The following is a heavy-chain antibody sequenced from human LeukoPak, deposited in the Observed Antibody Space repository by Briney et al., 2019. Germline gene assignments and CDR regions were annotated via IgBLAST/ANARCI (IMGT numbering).Heavy chain of an antibody. Sequence: PGGSLRLSCAASGLTFSSYAMHWVRQAPGKGLEWVAVISYDGSNKYYADSVKGRFTISRDNSKNTLYLQMNSLRAEDTAVYYCARDRVYSYGYFFDYWGQGTLVTVSS. CDR3: ARDRVYSYGYFFDY. CDR2: ISYDGSNK. V-gene: IGHV3-30-3*01. D-gene: IGHD5-18*01. CDR1: GLTFSSYA. J-gene: IGHJ4*02.